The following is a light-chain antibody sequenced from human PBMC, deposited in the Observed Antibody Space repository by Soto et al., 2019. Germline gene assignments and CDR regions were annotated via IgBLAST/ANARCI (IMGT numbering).Light chain of an antibody. J-gene: IGLJ3*02. Sequence: QSALTQPPSASGSPGQSVTISCTGTSSDVGVYNYVSWYQQHPGKAPKLMIYDVNKRPSGVPDRFSGSKSGNTASLTVSGLPAEDEADYYCISYAGSSIWVFGGGTKVTVL. CDR1: SSDVGVYNY. CDR3: ISYAGSSIWV. CDR2: DVN. V-gene: IGLV2-8*01.